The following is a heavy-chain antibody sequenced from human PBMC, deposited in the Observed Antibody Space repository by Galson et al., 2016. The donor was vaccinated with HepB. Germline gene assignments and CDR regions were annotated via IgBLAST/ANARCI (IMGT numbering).Heavy chain of an antibody. V-gene: IGHV3-30*18. CDR3: AKAPAAAREGVYWYFDL. CDR2: ISFDGNHE. CDR1: GFTFTNYG. Sequence: SLRLSCAASGFTFTNYGMHWVRQAPGKGLDWVAVISFDGNHEYYADSVKGRFTISRDNSKNTLYLQLDSLKTEDTAVYFCAKAPAAAREGVYWYFDLWGRGTLSLSPQ. J-gene: IGHJ2*01. D-gene: IGHD6-25*01.